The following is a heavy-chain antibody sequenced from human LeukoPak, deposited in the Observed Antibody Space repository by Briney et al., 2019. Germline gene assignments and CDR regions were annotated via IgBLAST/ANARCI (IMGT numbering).Heavy chain of an antibody. V-gene: IGHV4-59*12. D-gene: IGHD3/OR15-3a*01. CDR2: IYHSGST. J-gene: IGHJ3*02. CDR3: ARVGLRNYAFDI. CDR1: GGSISGNY. Sequence: SGTLSLTCTVSGGSISGNYCTWIRQPPGKGLEWIGYIYHSGSTYYNPSLKSRVTISVDRSKNQFSLKLSSVTAADTAVYYCARVGLRNYAFDIWGQGTMVTVSS.